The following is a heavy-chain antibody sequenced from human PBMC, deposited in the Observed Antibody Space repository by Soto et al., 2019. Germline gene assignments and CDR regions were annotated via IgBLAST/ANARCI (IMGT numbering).Heavy chain of an antibody. V-gene: IGHV1-3*01. CDR2: INAGNYNT. CDR3: ARMLYCSSTTCPLDY. J-gene: IGHJ4*02. CDR1: GYTFTSSV. D-gene: IGHD2-2*01. Sequence: ASVKVSCKASGYTFTSSVIHWVRQAPGQRLEWMGWINAGNYNTKYSQNFQGRVTITRDTSATTAYMELSSLRSEDTAVYYCARMLYCSSTTCPLDYSGQGTLVTVSS.